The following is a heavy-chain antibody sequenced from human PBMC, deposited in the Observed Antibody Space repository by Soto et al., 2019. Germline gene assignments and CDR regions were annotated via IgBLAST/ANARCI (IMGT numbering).Heavy chain of an antibody. V-gene: IGHV4-31*03. CDR3: ARSVEVARSWLDP. CDR1: GGSTASGGYY. Sequence: PSETLSLTCTVSGGSTASGGYYWNWIRQHPGKGLEWIGYIYNRGNTYYNPSLESRLRISLDTSHNQFSLTLGAVTATDTAVYFCARSVEVARSWLDPWGQGILVTVSS. CDR2: IYNRGNT. J-gene: IGHJ5*02. D-gene: IGHD2-21*01.